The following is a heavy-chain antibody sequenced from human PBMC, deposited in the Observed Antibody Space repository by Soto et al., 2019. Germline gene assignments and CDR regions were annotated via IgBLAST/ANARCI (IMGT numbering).Heavy chain of an antibody. J-gene: IGHJ4*02. CDR3: ARGQSSLLLDC. D-gene: IGHD2-8*02. V-gene: IGHV4-34*01. Sequence: SETRSLTCAVYGGSFGGYYWSWIRQPTGKGLEWIGEINHSGSTNYNPSLKSRVTISVDTSKNQFSLKLSSVTAADTAVYYCARGQSSLLLDCWGQGVLVTVSS. CDR2: INHSGST. CDR1: GGSFGGYY.